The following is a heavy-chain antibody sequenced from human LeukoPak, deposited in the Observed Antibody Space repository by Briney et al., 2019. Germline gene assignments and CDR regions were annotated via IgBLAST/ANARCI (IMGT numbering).Heavy chain of an antibody. V-gene: IGHV3-53*01. CDR2: IYSGGST. CDR3: ARVLKGTLYGMDV. J-gene: IGHJ6*02. Sequence: GGSLRLSCAASGFTVSSNYMSWVRQAPGKGLEWVSVIYSGGSTYYADSVKGRFTISRDNSKNTLYLQMNSLRAEDTAVYYCARVLKGTLYGMDVWGQGTTVTVSS. CDR1: GFTVSSNY. D-gene: IGHD3-10*01.